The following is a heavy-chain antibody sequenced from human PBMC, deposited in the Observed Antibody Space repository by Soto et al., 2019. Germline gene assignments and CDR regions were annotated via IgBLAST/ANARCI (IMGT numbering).Heavy chain of an antibody. Sequence: GGSLRLSCAASGFTFSSYSMNWVRQAPGKGLEWVSSISSSSSYIYYADSVKGRFTISRDSAKNSLYLQMNSLRAEDTAVYYCARDKGYGDPYYFDYWGQGTLVTVSS. CDR3: ARDKGYGDPYYFDY. CDR1: GFTFSSYS. V-gene: IGHV3-21*01. J-gene: IGHJ4*02. D-gene: IGHD4-17*01. CDR2: ISSSSSYI.